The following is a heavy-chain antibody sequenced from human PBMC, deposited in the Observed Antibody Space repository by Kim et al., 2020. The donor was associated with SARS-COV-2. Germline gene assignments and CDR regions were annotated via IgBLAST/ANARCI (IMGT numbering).Heavy chain of an antibody. V-gene: IGHV5-51*01. CDR2: IHPGDSDT. J-gene: IGHJ4*02. Sequence: GESLKISCKGSGYSFINYWIGWVRQMPGKGLEWMGIIHPGDSDTRYNPSFQGQVTISADKSISTAYLQWSGLKASDTAMYYCTRDDSSGPGGYWGQGTLVTVSS. D-gene: IGHD3-22*01. CDR3: TRDDSSGPGGY. CDR1: GYSFINYW.